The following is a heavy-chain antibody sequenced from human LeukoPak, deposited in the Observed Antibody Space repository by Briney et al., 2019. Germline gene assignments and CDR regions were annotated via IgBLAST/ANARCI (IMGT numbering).Heavy chain of an antibody. Sequence: SETLSLTCAVYGGSFSGYYWSWIRQPPGKGLEWIGYIYHSGSTYYNPSLKSRVTISVDRSKNQFSLKLSSVTAADTAVYYCARVRKDYDILTGYYNGYNWFDPWGQGTLVTVSS. CDR1: GGSFSGYY. CDR3: ARVRKDYDILTGYYNGYNWFDP. J-gene: IGHJ5*02. D-gene: IGHD3-9*01. V-gene: IGHV4-30-2*01. CDR2: IYHSGST.